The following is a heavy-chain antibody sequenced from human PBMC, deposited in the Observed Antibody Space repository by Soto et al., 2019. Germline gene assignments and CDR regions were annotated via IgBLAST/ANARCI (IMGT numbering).Heavy chain of an antibody. D-gene: IGHD3-3*01. Sequence: SETLSLTCTVSGGSISSGGYYWSWIRQPPGKGLEWIGYIYYSGSTYYNPSLKSRVTISVDTSKNQFSLKLSSVTSADTAVYYCARGAYDFWSGAGGFDPWGQRTLVTFSS. J-gene: IGHJ5*02. CDR1: GGSISSGGYY. CDR3: ARGAYDFWSGAGGFDP. V-gene: IGHV4-31*03. CDR2: IYYSGST.